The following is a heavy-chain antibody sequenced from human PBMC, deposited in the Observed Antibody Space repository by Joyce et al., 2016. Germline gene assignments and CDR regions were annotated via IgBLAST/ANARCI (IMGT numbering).Heavy chain of an antibody. V-gene: IGHV1-18*01. Sequence: QVQLVQSGAEVKKPGASVKVSCEASGYSFTTDNVVWVRQAPGQGLEWMGWVSAYNGNTDYVQKFQDRVTMTTDPSTNTAYMELRSLTSDDTAVYYCARTTIFAAFDVWGQGTMVTVSS. D-gene: IGHD3-3*01. CDR1: GYSFTTDN. CDR3: ARTTIFAAFDV. J-gene: IGHJ3*01. CDR2: VSAYNGNT.